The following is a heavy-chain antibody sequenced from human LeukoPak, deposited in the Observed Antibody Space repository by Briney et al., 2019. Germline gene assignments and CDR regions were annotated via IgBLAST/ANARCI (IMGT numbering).Heavy chain of an antibody. Sequence: ASVKVSCKVSGYTLTELSMHWVRQAPGKGLEWMGGFDPEDGETIYAQKFQGRVTMTEDTSTDTAYMELNSLRSEDTAVYYCATLPSPSGYLYYFDYWGQGTLVTVSS. V-gene: IGHV1-24*01. CDR3: ATLPSPSGYLYYFDY. D-gene: IGHD5-12*01. J-gene: IGHJ4*02. CDR2: FDPEDGET. CDR1: GYTLTELS.